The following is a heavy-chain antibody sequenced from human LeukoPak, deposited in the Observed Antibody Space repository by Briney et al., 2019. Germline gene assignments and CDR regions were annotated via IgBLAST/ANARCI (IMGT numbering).Heavy chain of an antibody. Sequence: GGSLRLSCAASGFTFSSYSMNWVRQAPGKGLEWVSYISSSSSTIYYADSVKGRFTISRDNAKNSLYLQMNSLRAEDTAVYYCARTAFCGGDCYYDGFDMWGQGTMVTVSS. J-gene: IGHJ3*02. CDR2: ISSSSSTI. CDR3: ARTAFCGGDCYYDGFDM. V-gene: IGHV3-48*01. CDR1: GFTFSSYS. D-gene: IGHD2-21*02.